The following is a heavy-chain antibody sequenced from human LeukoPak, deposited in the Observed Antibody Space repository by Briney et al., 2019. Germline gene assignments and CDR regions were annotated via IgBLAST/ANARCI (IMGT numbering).Heavy chain of an antibody. CDR1: GGSISSSSYY. CDR2: IYYSGST. D-gene: IGHD3-10*01. J-gene: IGHJ4*02. Sequence: SSETLSLTCTVSGGSISSSSYYWSWIRQPPGKGLEWIGSIYYSGSTYYNPSLKSRVTISVDTSKNQFSLKLSSVTAADTAVYYCARGRTGPYYYGSGPFDYWGQGTLVTVSS. V-gene: IGHV4-39*01. CDR3: ARGRTGPYYYGSGPFDY.